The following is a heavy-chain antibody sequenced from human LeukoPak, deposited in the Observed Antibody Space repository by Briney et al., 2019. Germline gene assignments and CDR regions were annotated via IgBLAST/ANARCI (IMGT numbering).Heavy chain of an antibody. D-gene: IGHD1-26*01. Sequence: GRSLRLSCAASGFTFSHYAMQWVRQAPGKGLEWVAVISYDGSHQYSADSVKGRLTISRDNSRHTLYLQMNSLRPEDTAVYYCARARNGTLKYWGQGTLVTVSS. CDR2: ISYDGSHQ. CDR3: ARARNGTLKY. J-gene: IGHJ4*02. V-gene: IGHV3-30*01. CDR1: GFTFSHYA.